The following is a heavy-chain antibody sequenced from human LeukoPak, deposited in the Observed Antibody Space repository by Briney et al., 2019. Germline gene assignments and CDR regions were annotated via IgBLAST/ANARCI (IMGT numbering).Heavy chain of an antibody. CDR2: INPSGGST. J-gene: IGHJ3*02. Sequence: ASVKVSCKASGYTFTSYYMHWVRQAPGQGLEWMGIINPSGGSTSYAQKFQGRVTMTRDTSKNQFSLKLSSVTAADTAVYYCALTYYYGSGSYLDAFDIWGQGTMVTVSS. CDR1: GYTFTSYY. V-gene: IGHV1-46*01. CDR3: ALTYYYGSGSYLDAFDI. D-gene: IGHD3-10*01.